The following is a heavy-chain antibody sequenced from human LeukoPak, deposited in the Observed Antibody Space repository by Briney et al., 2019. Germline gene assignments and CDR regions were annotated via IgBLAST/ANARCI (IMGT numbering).Heavy chain of an antibody. D-gene: IGHD6-19*01. V-gene: IGHV3-21*01. CDR2: ISSSSSYI. Sequence: PGGPLRLSCAASGFTFSSYSMNWVRQAPGKGLEWVSSISSSSSYIYYADSVKGRFTTSRDNAKNSLYLQMNSLRAEATAVYYCARAPGIAVAGLPYYFDYWGQGTLVTVSS. J-gene: IGHJ4*02. CDR1: GFTFSSYS. CDR3: ARAPGIAVAGLPYYFDY.